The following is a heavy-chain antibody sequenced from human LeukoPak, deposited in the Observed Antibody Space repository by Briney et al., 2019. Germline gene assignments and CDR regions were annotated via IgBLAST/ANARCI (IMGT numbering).Heavy chain of an antibody. CDR1: LGTLRSGGHY. CDR2: IYYTGST. CDR3: ASSPEWCDYSRLSY. Sequence: SQTLSLTCTVSLGTLRSGGHYCSWVRHHPGTCLEWVGYIYYTGSTYYNPSIQRLVTISVDTSKTQFSLKLSSVTAADTAVYYCASSPEWCDYSRLSYWGQGTLVTVSS. D-gene: IGHD3-3*01. J-gene: IGHJ4*02. V-gene: IGHV4-31*01.